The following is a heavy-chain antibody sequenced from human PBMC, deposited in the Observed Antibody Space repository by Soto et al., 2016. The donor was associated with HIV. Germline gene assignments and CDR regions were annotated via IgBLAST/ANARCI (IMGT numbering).Heavy chain of an antibody. CDR1: GFSFSSCA. V-gene: IGHV3-64*01. CDR3: ARDSDTSGYFGY. D-gene: IGHD3-22*01. J-gene: IGHJ4*02. CDR2: ISSNGGST. Sequence: EVQLVESGGGLVQPGGPVRLSCAASGFSFSSCAMHWVRQAPGKGLEYVSGISSNGGSTYYANSVKGRFTISRDNSKNTLYLQMGSLRTGDTSLYYCARDSDTSGYFGYWGQGTLVTVSS.